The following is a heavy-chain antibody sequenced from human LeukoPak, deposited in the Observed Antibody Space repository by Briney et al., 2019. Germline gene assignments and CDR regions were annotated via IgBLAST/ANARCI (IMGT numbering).Heavy chain of an antibody. J-gene: IGHJ4*02. D-gene: IGHD4-11*01. V-gene: IGHV3-9*01. CDR3: AKADDYSNYAPTPLFDY. Sequence: PGRSLRLSCAASGFTFDDYAMHWVRHAPGKGLEWVSGISWNSGSIGYADSVKGRFTISRDNSKNTLYLQMNSLRAEDTAVYYCAKADDYSNYAPTPLFDYWGQGTLVTVSS. CDR1: GFTFDDYA. CDR2: ISWNSGSI.